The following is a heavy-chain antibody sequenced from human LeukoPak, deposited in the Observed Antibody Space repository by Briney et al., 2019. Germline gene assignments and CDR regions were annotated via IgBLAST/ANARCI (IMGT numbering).Heavy chain of an antibody. CDR2: VGHSGLT. CDR3: ARDGGPNNYWFDP. D-gene: IGHD4-23*01. J-gene: IGHJ5*02. V-gene: IGHV4-34*01. Sequence: SETLSHTCALYGGSFSGYYGVWVRQAPGKGLEWLGEVGHSGLTNYKPSLKSRLTISLDMSKNQFSLRLTSVTAADTAVYYCARDGGPNNYWFDPWGQGTLVTVSS. CDR1: GGSFSGYY.